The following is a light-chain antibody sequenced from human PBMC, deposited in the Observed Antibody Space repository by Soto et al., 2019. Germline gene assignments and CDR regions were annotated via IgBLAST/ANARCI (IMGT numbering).Light chain of an antibody. J-gene: IGLJ1*01. CDR2: EVS. V-gene: IGLV2-14*01. CDR1: SRDVGDYNF. CDR3: NSYTSSNTLDV. Sequence: QSALTQPAYVSGSPGQSITISCTGTSRDVGDYNFVSWYQQHPGKAPKLMIYEVSHRPSGVSNRFSGSKSGNTASLTISGLQADDEADYYCNSYTSSNTLDVFGTGTQLTVL.